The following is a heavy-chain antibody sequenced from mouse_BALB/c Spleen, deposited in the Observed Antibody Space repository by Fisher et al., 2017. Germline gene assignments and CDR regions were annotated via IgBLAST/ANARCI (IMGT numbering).Heavy chain of an antibody. Sequence: RFTISRDNPKNTLFLQMTSLRSEDTAMYYCARSPVFRSYAMDYWGQGTSVTVSS. V-gene: IGHV5-17*02. CDR3: ARSPVFRSYAMDY. J-gene: IGHJ4*01.